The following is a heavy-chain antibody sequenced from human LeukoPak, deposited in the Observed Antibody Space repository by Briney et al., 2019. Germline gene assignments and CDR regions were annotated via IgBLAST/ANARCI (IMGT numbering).Heavy chain of an antibody. Sequence: GASVKVSCKASGYTFASYGISWVRQAPGQGLEWMGWISAYNGNTNYAQKLQGRVTMTTDTSTSTAYMELRSLRSDDTAVYYCARGKIGDTAMVSGYWGQGTLVTVSS. CDR1: GYTFASYG. V-gene: IGHV1-18*01. CDR2: ISAYNGNT. CDR3: ARGKIGDTAMVSGY. J-gene: IGHJ4*02. D-gene: IGHD5-18*01.